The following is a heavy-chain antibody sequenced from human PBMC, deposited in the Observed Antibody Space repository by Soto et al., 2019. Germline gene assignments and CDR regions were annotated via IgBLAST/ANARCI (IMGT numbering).Heavy chain of an antibody. CDR2: INSNSVGT. D-gene: IGHD3-10*01. CDR3: AREPMVRAAHGFDI. J-gene: IGHJ3*02. V-gene: IGHV1-2*02. Sequence: GASVKVSCKAPGYTFTGHYMHWVRQAPGQGLEWMGWINSNSVGTNYAQKFQGRVTMTRDTSISTAYMELSRLRSDDTAVYYCAREPMVRAAHGFDIWGQGTMVTVSS. CDR1: GYTFTGHY.